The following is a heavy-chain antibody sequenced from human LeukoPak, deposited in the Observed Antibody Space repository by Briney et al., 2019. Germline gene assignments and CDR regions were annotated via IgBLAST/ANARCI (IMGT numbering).Heavy chain of an antibody. J-gene: IGHJ6*02. CDR2: ISGSGGST. V-gene: IGHV3-23*01. Sequence: GGSLRLSCAASGFTFSSYAMSWVRQAPGKGLEWVSGISGSGGSTYHADSVKGRFTISRDNSKNTLYLQMNSLRAEDTAVYYCARGWGRLQWLAYYYYYGMDVWGQGTTVTVSS. CDR1: GFTFSSYA. D-gene: IGHD6-19*01. CDR3: ARGWGRLQWLAYYYYYGMDV.